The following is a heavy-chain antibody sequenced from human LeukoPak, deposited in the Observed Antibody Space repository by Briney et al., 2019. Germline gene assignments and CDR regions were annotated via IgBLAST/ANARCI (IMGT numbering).Heavy chain of an antibody. CDR3: ARVVDEHQLQTGWFDP. CDR2: IYYSGST. V-gene: IGHV4-59*08. CDR1: GGSIRSYY. D-gene: IGHD6-13*01. J-gene: IGHJ5*02. Sequence: SETLSLTCTVSGGSIRSYYWSWIRQPPGKGLEWIGYIYYSGSTKYNPSLKSRVTVSVDTSKNQLSLKLISVTAADTAVYYCARVVDEHQLQTGWFDPWGQGTLVTVSS.